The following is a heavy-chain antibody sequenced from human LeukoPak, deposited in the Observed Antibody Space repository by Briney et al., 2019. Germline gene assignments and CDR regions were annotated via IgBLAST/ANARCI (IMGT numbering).Heavy chain of an antibody. Sequence: PSETLSLTCAVYGGSFSGYYWSWIRQPPGKGLEWIGEINHSGSTNYNPSLKSRVTISVDTSKNQFSLKLSSVTAADTAVYHCARGRGGWLPYYYYYMDVWGKGTTVTVSS. CDR1: GGSFSGYY. CDR3: ARGRGGWLPYYYYYMDV. J-gene: IGHJ6*03. V-gene: IGHV4-34*01. D-gene: IGHD5-12*01. CDR2: INHSGST.